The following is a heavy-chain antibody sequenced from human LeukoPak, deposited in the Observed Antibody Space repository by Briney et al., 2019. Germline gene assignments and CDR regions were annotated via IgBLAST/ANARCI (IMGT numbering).Heavy chain of an antibody. CDR1: GFTFSSYA. CDR2: ISGSGGST. V-gene: IGHV3-23*01. CDR3: AKFLPTHIVVANYYFDY. D-gene: IGHD2-21*01. J-gene: IGHJ4*02. Sequence: GGSLRLSCAASGFTFSSYAMSWVPQAPGKGLEWVSAISGSGGSTYYAHSGKGRFTISRDHSQNTLYLQMNSLRPEDTAVYYCAKFLPTHIVVANYYFDYWGQGTLVTVSS.